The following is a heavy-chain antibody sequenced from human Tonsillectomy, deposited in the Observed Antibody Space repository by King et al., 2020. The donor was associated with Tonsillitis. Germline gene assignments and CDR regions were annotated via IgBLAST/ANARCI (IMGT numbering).Heavy chain of an antibody. CDR3: ASTSQKYYDILTGYYTFDY. Sequence: VQLVESGGGVVQPGRSLRLSCAASGFTFSSSAMHWVRQAPGKGLEWVAVISYDGSNKYYADSVKGRFTISRDNSKNTLYLQMNSLRAEDTAVYYCASTSQKYYDILTGYYTFDYWGQGTLVTVSS. CDR1: GFTFSSSA. CDR2: ISYDGSNK. J-gene: IGHJ4*02. D-gene: IGHD3-9*01. V-gene: IGHV3-30*01.